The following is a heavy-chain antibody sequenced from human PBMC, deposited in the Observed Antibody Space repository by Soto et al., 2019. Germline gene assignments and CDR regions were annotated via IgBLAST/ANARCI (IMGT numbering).Heavy chain of an antibody. CDR3: ARHSGRFGIAGAGIDS. CDR2: GYYSGTT. D-gene: IGHD6-19*01. CDR1: GGSTRVRNYY. J-gene: IGHJ5*01. Sequence: QLQLEESGPGLVKPSETLSLTCTVSGGSTRVRNYYWGWLRQSPEKGLEWIGSGYYSGTTYYNSYLPSPASISVDTSKHRLSLNQRSVTATGTAVYYCARHSGRFGIAGAGIDSWGRGIRVTVSS. V-gene: IGHV4-39*01.